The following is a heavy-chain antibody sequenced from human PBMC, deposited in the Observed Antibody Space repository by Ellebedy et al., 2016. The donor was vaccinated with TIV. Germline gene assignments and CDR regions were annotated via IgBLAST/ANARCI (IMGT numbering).Heavy chain of an antibody. D-gene: IGHD3-10*01. V-gene: IGHV3-21*06. J-gene: IGHJ3*02. CDR2: ISSSSSYI. CDR1: GFTFSGYS. Sequence: GGSLRLXXAASGFTFSGYSMNWVRQAPGKGLEWVSSISSSSSYIYSADSVKGRFTISRDNAKNSLYLQMNSLRAEDTAVYYCARVVGSAGYHQLDAFDIWGQGTMVTVSS. CDR3: ARVVGSAGYHQLDAFDI.